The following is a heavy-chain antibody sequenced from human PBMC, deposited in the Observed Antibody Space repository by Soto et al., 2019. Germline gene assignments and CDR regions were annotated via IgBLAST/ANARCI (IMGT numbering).Heavy chain of an antibody. CDR3: AKRGDSVEVSRTFVGYCMDV. J-gene: IGHJ6*02. V-gene: IGHV3-23*01. Sequence: PGGSLRLSCAASGFTFRNYARSWVRRAPGKGLEWVSRISGNGGDINYADSVKGRFTISRDNSKNTLYLQMNSLRAEDTAVYYCAKRGDSVEVSRTFVGYCMDVWGQGTTVTVSS. CDR1: GFTFRNYA. CDR2: ISGNGGDI. D-gene: IGHD3-16*01.